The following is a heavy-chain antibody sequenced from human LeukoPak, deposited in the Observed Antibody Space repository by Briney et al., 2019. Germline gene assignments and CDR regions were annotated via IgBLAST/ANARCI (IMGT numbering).Heavy chain of an antibody. CDR3: ARDRSSGWADAFDI. J-gene: IGHJ3*02. CDR2: IKQDGSEE. CDR1: GFTFSSYW. Sequence: PGGSLRLSCAASGFTFSSYWMSWVRQAPGKGLEWVANIKQDGSEEYYVDSVKGRFTISRDNAKNSLYLQMNSLRAEDTAVYCCARDRSSGWADAFDIWGQGTMVTVSS. V-gene: IGHV3-7*04. D-gene: IGHD6-19*01.